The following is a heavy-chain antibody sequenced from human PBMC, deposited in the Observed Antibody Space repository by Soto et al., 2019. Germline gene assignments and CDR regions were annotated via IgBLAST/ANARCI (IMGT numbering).Heavy chain of an antibody. CDR1: GFTFSSYA. CDR3: ARWDIPAAIGGRGYFDY. V-gene: IGHV3-30-3*01. D-gene: IGHD2-2*01. Sequence: QVQLVESGGGVVQPGRSLRLSCAASGFTFSSYAMHWVRQAAGKGLEWVAVISYDGSNKYYADSVKGRFTISRDNSKNTLYLQMNSLRAEDTAVYYCARWDIPAAIGGRGYFDYWGQGTLVTVSS. CDR2: ISYDGSNK. J-gene: IGHJ4*02.